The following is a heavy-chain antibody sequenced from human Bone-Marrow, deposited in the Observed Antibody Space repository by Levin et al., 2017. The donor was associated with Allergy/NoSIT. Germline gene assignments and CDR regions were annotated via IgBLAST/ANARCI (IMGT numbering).Heavy chain of an antibody. CDR1: GDSLSHYF. J-gene: IGHJ4*02. V-gene: IGHV4-34*01. D-gene: IGHD2/OR15-2a*01. CDR2: INDRGST. Sequence: GSLRLSCAVYGDSLSHYFWSWIRHPPGKGLEWIGEINDRGSTVYNPSLKSRVTITVDTSKNQFSLKVRSVTAADTATYYCARPLECRSTTCSGPMRVWGQGNLVIVSS. CDR3: ARPLECRSTTCSGPMRV.